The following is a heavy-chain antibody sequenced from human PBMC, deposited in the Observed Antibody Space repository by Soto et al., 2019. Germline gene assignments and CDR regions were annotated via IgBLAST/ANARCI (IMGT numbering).Heavy chain of an antibody. CDR3: ARGGVGSTSGWFDP. J-gene: IGHJ5*02. CDR1: GYTFTSYG. V-gene: IGHV1-18*01. D-gene: IGHD1-26*01. CDR2: ITAYNGNT. Sequence: QVQLVQSGAEVKKPGASVTVSCRASGYTFTSYGISWVRQAPGQGLEWMGWITAYNGNTHYAPKLQGRVTMTTDTSRNTAYMALRSRRSDDTAVYYGARGGVGSTSGWFDPWGQGTLVTVSS.